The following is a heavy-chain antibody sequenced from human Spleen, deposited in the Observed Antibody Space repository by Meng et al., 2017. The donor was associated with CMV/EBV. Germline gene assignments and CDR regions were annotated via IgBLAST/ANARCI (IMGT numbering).Heavy chain of an antibody. V-gene: IGHV4-34*09. Sequence: GKGKEWMGKKNKSGKKKKKKKKRRRDKISLDTTKKQFSLKLSSVTAEDTAVYYCARDTDGSGYWGWFDPWGQGTLVTVSS. D-gene: IGHD3-22*01. CDR2: KNKSGKK. J-gene: IGHJ5*02. CDR3: ARDTDGSGYWGWFDP.